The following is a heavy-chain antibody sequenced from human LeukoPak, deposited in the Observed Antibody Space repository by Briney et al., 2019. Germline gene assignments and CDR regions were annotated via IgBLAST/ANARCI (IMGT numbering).Heavy chain of an antibody. CDR2: IKSKTDGGTT. CDR1: GFTFSNAW. Sequence: GGSLRLSCAASGFTFSNAWMSWVRQAPGKGLEWVGRIKSKTDGGTTDYAAPVKGRFTISRDDSKNTLYLQMNSLKTEDTAVYYCTTHPSRYCTGGVCYYYYYYMDVWGKGTTVTVSS. D-gene: IGHD2-8*02. J-gene: IGHJ6*03. V-gene: IGHV3-15*01. CDR3: TTHPSRYCTGGVCYYYYYYMDV.